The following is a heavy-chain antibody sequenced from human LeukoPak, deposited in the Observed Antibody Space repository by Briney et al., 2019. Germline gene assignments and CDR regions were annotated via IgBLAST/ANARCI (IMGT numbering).Heavy chain of an antibody. CDR2: IYYSGST. CDR3: ARVSDPYYGSGSFHFDY. J-gene: IGHJ4*02. V-gene: IGHV4-59*01. D-gene: IGHD3-10*01. Sequence: SETLSLTCTVSGGSISSYYWSWIRQPPGKGLEWIGYIYYSGSTNYNPSLKSRVTISVDTSKNQFSLKLSSVTAADTAVYYCARVSDPYYGSGSFHFDYWGQETLVTVSS. CDR1: GGSISSYY.